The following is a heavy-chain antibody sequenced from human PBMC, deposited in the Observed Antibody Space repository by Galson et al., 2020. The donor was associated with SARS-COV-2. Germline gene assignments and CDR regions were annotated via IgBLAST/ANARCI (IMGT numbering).Heavy chain of an antibody. V-gene: IGHV4-34*01. CDR1: GGSFSDYY. CDR2: INHRGST. D-gene: IGHD3-22*01. CDR3: ARGLGITMIVVVALFRPYYFDY. J-gene: IGHJ4*02. Sequence: SQASETLSLTCAVYGGSFSDYYWSWIRQPPGKGLEWIGEINHRGSTTYNPSLKSRVTISADMSKNQFSLKLSSLTAADTAVYYCARGLGITMIVVVALFRPYYFDYWGQGSLVTVSS.